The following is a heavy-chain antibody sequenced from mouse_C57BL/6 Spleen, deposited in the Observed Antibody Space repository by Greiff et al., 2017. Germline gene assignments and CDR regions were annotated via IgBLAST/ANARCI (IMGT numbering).Heavy chain of an antibody. J-gene: IGHJ3*01. CDR3: ARDINSYGSSWFAY. CDR1: GYSFTSYY. V-gene: IGHV1-66*01. CDR2: IYPGSGNT. D-gene: IGHD1-1*01. Sequence: QVQLKESGPELVKPGASVKISCKASGYSFTSYYIHWVKQRPGQGLEWIGWIYPGSGNTKYNEKFKGKATLTADTSSSTAYMQLSSLTSEDSAVYYWARDINSYGSSWFAYWGQGTLVTVSA.